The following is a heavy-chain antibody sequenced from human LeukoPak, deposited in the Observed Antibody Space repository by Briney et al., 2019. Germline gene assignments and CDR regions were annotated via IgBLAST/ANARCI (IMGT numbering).Heavy chain of an antibody. CDR1: GDSISSSGRFY. J-gene: IGHJ4*02. V-gene: IGHV4-39*02. CDR2: MDYSGTT. D-gene: IGHD1-1*01. CDR3: ARDPYNKTWYKY. Sequence: SETLSLTCSVSGDSISSSGRFYWGWLRQPPGKGLEWIGSMDYSGTTDYNPSLKSRVTLSVDTSKDQFSLELTSVTAADTALYYCARDPYNKTWYKYWGQGTLVTVSS.